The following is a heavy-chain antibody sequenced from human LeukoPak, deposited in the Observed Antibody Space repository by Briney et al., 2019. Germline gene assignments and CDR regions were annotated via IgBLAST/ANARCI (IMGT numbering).Heavy chain of an antibody. J-gene: IGHJ4*02. Sequence: SDTLSLTCAVSGYSISSDYFWGWIRQPPGKGLEYIGAIYHSGSTYYNPSLKSRVIISVDTSNNQFSLKLNSVTAADTAVYYCARGILLWGQGTPVTVSS. CDR2: IYHSGST. D-gene: IGHD2-15*01. CDR3: ARGILL. CDR1: GYSISSDYF. V-gene: IGHV4-38-2*01.